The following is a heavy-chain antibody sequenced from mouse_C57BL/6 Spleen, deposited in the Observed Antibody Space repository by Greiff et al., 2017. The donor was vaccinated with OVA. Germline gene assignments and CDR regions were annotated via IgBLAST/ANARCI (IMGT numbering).Heavy chain of an antibody. D-gene: IGHD3-2*02. CDR2: IDPSDSYT. V-gene: IGHV1-50*01. J-gene: IGHJ3*01. CDR3: ARGSSGPWFAY. CDR1: GYTFTSYW. Sequence: QVQLQQPGAELVKPGASVKLSCKASGYTFTSYWMQWVKQRPGPGLEWIGEIDPSDSYTNYNQKFKGKATLTVDTSSSTAYMQLSSLTSEDSAVYYCARGSSGPWFAYWGQGTLVTVSA.